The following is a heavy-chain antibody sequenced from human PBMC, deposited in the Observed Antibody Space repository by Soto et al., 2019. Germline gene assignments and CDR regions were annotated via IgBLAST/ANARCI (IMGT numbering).Heavy chain of an antibody. CDR3: ARGRCSGGSCYPFDY. Sequence: SETLSLTCTVSGGSISSYYWSWIRQPPGKGLEWIGYIYYSGSTNYNPSLKSRVTISVDTSKNQFSLKLSSVTAADTAVYYCARGRCSGGSCYPFDYWGQGTLVTVSS. J-gene: IGHJ4*02. V-gene: IGHV4-59*08. CDR2: IYYSGST. D-gene: IGHD2-15*01. CDR1: GGSISSYY.